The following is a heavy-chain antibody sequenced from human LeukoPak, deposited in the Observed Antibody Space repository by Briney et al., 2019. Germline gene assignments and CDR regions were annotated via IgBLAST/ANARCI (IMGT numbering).Heavy chain of an antibody. CDR1: GGSFSGYY. Sequence: PSETLSLTCAVYGGSFSGYYWSWIRQPPGKGLEWMGEINHSGSTNYNPSLKSRVTISVDASKNQFSLKLSSVTAADTAVYYCARHSSSYSSSPNWFDPWGQGTLVTVSS. CDR3: ARHSSSYSSSPNWFDP. CDR2: INHSGST. D-gene: IGHD6-6*01. V-gene: IGHV4-34*01. J-gene: IGHJ5*02.